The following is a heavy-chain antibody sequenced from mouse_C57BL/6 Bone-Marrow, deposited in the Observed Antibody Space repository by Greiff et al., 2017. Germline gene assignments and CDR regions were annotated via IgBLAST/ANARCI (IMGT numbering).Heavy chain of an antibody. Sequence: QVQLQQSGAELAKPGASVKLSCKASGYTFTSYWMHWVKQRPGQGLEWIGYINPSSGYTKYNQKFQDTATLTADKSSSTAYLQLSSLTYEASAVYYCTRYDGYYSDYWGQGTTLTVSS. CDR3: TRYDGYYSDY. CDR2: INPSSGYT. D-gene: IGHD2-3*01. V-gene: IGHV1-7*01. CDR1: GYTFTSYW. J-gene: IGHJ2*01.